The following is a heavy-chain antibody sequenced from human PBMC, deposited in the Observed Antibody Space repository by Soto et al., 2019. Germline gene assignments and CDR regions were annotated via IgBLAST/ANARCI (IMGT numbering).Heavy chain of an antibody. J-gene: IGHJ6*02. Sequence: GGSLRLSCAASGFSFSTYPMTWVRQAPGKRLEGVSSISGSGGDTYYIDSVKGRFTISRDNSKNTVYLQMNSLRAEDTAVYYCAKILSTVTTYYYGMDVWGQGTTVTVSS. CDR1: GFSFSTYP. CDR3: AKILSTVTTYYYGMDV. D-gene: IGHD4-17*01. V-gene: IGHV3-23*01. CDR2: ISGSGGDT.